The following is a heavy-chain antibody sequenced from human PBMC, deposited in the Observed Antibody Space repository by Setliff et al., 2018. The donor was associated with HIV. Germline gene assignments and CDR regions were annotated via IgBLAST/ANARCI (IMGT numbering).Heavy chain of an antibody. D-gene: IGHD3-22*01. CDR2: MNPNSGNT. J-gene: IGHJ4*02. V-gene: IGHV1-8*01. CDR1: GYTFTNYG. CDR3: ARIPNHSSGFDY. Sequence: GASVKVSCKASGYTFTNYGIGWVRQATGQGLEWMGWMNPNSGNTGYAQKFQGRVTMTRNTSTTTAYMELSSLRSEDTAVYYCARIPNHSSGFDYWGQGTPVTVSS.